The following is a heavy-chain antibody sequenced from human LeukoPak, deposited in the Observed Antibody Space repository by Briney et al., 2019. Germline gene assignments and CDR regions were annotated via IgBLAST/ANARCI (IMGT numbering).Heavy chain of an antibody. J-gene: IGHJ4*02. CDR3: AKGPRYCSGGNCGDLDY. Sequence: PGGSLRLSCAASGFTFSSYVMSWVRQAPGKGLEWVSAISGSGGGTYYADSVKGRFTISRDNSKNTLYLQMNSLRAEDTAVYYCAKGPRYCSGGNCGDLDYWGQGTLVTVSS. CDR1: GFTFSSYV. D-gene: IGHD2-15*01. CDR2: ISGSGGGT. V-gene: IGHV3-23*01.